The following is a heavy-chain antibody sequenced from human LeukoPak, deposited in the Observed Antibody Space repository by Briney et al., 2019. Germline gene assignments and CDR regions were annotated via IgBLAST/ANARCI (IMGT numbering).Heavy chain of an antibody. J-gene: IGHJ4*02. D-gene: IGHD2/OR15-2a*01. CDR1: GDSVSSNSAA. CDR3: ARMVGNSPDY. Sequence: SQTLSHTSAISGDSVSSNSAAWNWIRQSPSRGVEWLGRTYYRSKWSTDYAVFVKSRITINPDTSKNQFSLHLKSVTPEDSAVYYCARMVGNSPDYWGQGTLVTVSS. CDR2: TYYRSKWST. V-gene: IGHV6-1*01.